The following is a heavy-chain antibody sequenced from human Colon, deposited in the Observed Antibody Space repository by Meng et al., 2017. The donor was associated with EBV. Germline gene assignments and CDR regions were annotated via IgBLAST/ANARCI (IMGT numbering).Heavy chain of an antibody. D-gene: IGHD2-21*02. CDR3: VRDVPDGDISLFDS. CDR2: INPSTAHP. CDR1: GYSLRSYA. V-gene: IGHV7-4-1*02. Sequence: QVQVVQSGCELKKPGASVKVSCKASGYSLRSYAVNWLRQAPGRGLEWMGWINPSTAHPTYAQDFTGRFVFSLDISVNTAYLQINSLKAEDTAIYYCVRDVPDGDISLFDSWGQGTLVTVSS. J-gene: IGHJ4*02.